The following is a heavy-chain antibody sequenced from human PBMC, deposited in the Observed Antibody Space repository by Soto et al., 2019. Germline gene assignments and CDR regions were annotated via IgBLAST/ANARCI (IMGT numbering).Heavy chain of an antibody. J-gene: IGHJ4*02. CDR3: ARKCSSTSCYGILDY. D-gene: IGHD2-2*01. V-gene: IGHV4-34*01. CDR1: GGSFSGYY. Sequence: PSETLSLTCAVYGGSFSGYYWSWIRQPPGKGLEWIGEINHSGSTNYNPSLKSRVTISVDTSKNQFSLKLSSVTAADTAVYYCARKCSSTSCYGILDYWGQGTLVTVSS. CDR2: INHSGST.